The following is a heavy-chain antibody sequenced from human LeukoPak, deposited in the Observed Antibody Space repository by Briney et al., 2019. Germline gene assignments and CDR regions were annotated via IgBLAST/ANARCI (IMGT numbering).Heavy chain of an antibody. V-gene: IGHV3-53*01. CDR2: IKSDGTT. J-gene: IGHJ4*02. CDR1: GLTVTSNH. CDR3: ARLRRGY. Sequence: GGSLRLSCAASGLTVTSNHMSWVRQAPGKGLEGVSLIKSDGTTEYADSVKGRFTISRDNSKNTLFLQMNSLRVEDTAVYYCARLRRGYWGRGTPVTVSS.